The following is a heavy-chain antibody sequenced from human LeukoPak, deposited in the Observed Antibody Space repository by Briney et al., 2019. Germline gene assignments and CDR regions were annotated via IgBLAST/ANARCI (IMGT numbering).Heavy chain of an antibody. CDR1: GFTFSSYG. Sequence: GGSLRLSCGASGFTFSSYGMPWVRQAPGRGLEWVAVIWYDGSNKYYADSVKGRFTISRDNSQNTLYLQMNSHRAEHTAVYYCARGTHSSRWYYFDYWGQGTLVSVSS. CDR2: IWYDGSNK. J-gene: IGHJ4*02. CDR3: ARGTHSSRWYYFDY. V-gene: IGHV3-33*01. D-gene: IGHD6-13*01.